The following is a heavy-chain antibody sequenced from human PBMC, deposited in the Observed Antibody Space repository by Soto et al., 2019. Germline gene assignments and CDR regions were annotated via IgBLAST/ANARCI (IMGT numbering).Heavy chain of an antibody. J-gene: IGHJ6*03. CDR3: AKDRTADESYYLDYQDV. CDR2: IYSGGST. Sequence: WVRKAQCNGLSWVTDIYSGGSTSYADSVNGRFTISRDTSKNPLYLQMNILRAEATAVYYCAKDRTADESYYLDYQDVWHKWTKVTVP. V-gene: IGHV3-66*01. D-gene: IGHD1-26*01.